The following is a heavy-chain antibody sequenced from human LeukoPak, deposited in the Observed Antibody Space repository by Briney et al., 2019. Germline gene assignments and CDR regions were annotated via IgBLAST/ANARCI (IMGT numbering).Heavy chain of an antibody. CDR3: AREGVRNYDFWSGPAPYYYYMDV. D-gene: IGHD3-3*01. CDR1: GYTFTSYY. V-gene: IGHV1-46*03. Sequence: GASVKVSCKASGYTFTSYYMHWVRQAPGQGLEWMGIINPSGGSTSYAQKFQGRVTMTRDTSTSTVYMELSSLRSEDTAVYYCAREGVRNYDFWSGPAPYYYYMDVWGKGTPVTVSS. J-gene: IGHJ6*03. CDR2: INPSGGST.